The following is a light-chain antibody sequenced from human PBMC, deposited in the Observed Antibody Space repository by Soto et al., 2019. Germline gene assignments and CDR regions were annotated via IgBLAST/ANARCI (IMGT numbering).Light chain of an antibody. CDR2: EVS. Sequence: QSALTQPASVSGSPGQSITISCTGTSSDVGSYHLVSWYQQHPGKAPKLMIYEVSKRPSGVSNRFSGSKSGNTASLTISGLQAEDEAEYDCCSYAGSSTWVFGGGTKLTVL. CDR3: CSYAGSSTWV. V-gene: IGLV2-23*02. CDR1: SSDVGSYHL. J-gene: IGLJ3*02.